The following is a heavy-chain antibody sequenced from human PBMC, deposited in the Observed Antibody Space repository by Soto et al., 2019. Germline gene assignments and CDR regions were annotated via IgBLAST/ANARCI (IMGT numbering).Heavy chain of an antibody. CDR3: ASGIAVDRFEF. V-gene: IGHV1-69*01. CDR2: VVPLLGSA. CDR1: ADTFNNYG. Sequence: EQSGPEVKKPGSSVKVSCKASADTFNNYGFSWVRQAPGQGLECVGGVVPLLGSATYAQKFQGRATISADESASTVYLELTNLQSDDTAIFYCASGIAVDRFEFWGRGTLVIVSS. D-gene: IGHD2-15*01. J-gene: IGHJ2*01.